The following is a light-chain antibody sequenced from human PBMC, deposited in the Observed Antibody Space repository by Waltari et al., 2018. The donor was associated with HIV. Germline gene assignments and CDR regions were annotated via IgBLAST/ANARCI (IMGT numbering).Light chain of an antibody. V-gene: IGLV2-14*01. J-gene: IGLJ2*01. Sequence: QSALPQPASVSGSPGQSITISCTGTSSDVGGSNYFSWYQLHPGKAPKLMIFEVTNRPSGVSNRFSGSKSGNTASLTISGLQAEDEADYYCSSYTSSSSVLFGGGTKLTVL. CDR3: SSYTSSSSVL. CDR1: SSDVGGSNY. CDR2: EVT.